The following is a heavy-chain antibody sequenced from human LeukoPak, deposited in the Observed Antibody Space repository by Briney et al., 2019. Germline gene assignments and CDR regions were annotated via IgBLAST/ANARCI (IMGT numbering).Heavy chain of an antibody. Sequence: ASVKVSCKASGFTFTSSAMQWVRQARGQRLEWIGWTVVGSGNTNYAQKFQERVTITRDMSTSTAYMELSSLRSEDTAVYYCAAASSSWSSYGMDVWGQGTTVTVSS. CDR3: AAASSSWSSYGMDV. D-gene: IGHD6-13*01. CDR1: GFTFTSSA. J-gene: IGHJ6*02. V-gene: IGHV1-58*02. CDR2: TVVGSGNT.